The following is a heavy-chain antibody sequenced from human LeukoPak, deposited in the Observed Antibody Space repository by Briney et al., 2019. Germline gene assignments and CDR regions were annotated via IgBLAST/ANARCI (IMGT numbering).Heavy chain of an antibody. V-gene: IGHV1-46*01. D-gene: IGHD1-26*01. J-gene: IGHJ5*02. CDR3: ARDYSGQWEQLTGWWIDP. CDR2: ISPSGDFR. CDR1: GYTFGTHW. Sequence: ASVKVSCKPSGYTFGTHWMHWVRQAPGQGLEWMAIISPSGDFRSYAQKFQGRVTVTRDMSTRTVYMELSDLRPEDTALYYCARDYSGQWEQLTGWWIDPWGQGTLVIVSS.